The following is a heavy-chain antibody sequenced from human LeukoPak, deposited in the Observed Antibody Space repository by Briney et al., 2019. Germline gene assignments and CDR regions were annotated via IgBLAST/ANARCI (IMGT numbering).Heavy chain of an antibody. J-gene: IGHJ4*02. Sequence: GGSLRLSCAASGFNFSSYAMSWVRQAPGKGLEWVSAISGSGGSTYYADSVKGRFTISRDNSKNTLYLQMNSLRAEDTAVYYCAKNQGGFGELFMIDYWGQGTLVTVSS. CDR1: GFNFSSYA. V-gene: IGHV3-23*01. CDR2: ISGSGGST. D-gene: IGHD3-10*01. CDR3: AKNQGGFGELFMIDY.